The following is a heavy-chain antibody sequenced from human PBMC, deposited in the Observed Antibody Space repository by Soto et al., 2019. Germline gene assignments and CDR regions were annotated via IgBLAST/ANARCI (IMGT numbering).Heavy chain of an antibody. CDR3: ARIPTIFGVVIAEIDY. V-gene: IGHV1-18*01. Sequence: QVQLVQSGAEVKKPGSSVKVSCKASGGTFTSYGISWVRQAPGQGLEWMGWISAYNGNTNYAQKLQGRVTMTTDTSTSTAYMELRSLRSDDTAVYYCARIPTIFGVVIAEIDYWGQGTLVTVSS. J-gene: IGHJ4*02. CDR1: GGTFTSYG. D-gene: IGHD3-3*01. CDR2: ISAYNGNT.